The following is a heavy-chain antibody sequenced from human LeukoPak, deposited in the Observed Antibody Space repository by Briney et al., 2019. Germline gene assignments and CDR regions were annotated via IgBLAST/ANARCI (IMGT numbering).Heavy chain of an antibody. CDR2: ISSSSSTI. CDR3: ARISSGWYVMIDY. CDR1: GFTFNTYT. Sequence: GGSLRLSCAASGFTFNTYTMNWVRQAPGKGLEWVSYISSSSSTIYYADSVKGRFTISRDNAKNSLYLQMNSLRDEDTAVYYCARISSGWYVMIDYWGQGTLVTVSS. D-gene: IGHD6-19*01. V-gene: IGHV3-48*02. J-gene: IGHJ4*02.